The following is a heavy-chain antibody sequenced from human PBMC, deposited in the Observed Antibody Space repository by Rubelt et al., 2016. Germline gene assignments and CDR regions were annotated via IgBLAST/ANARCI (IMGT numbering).Heavy chain of an antibody. CDR2: IWYDGSNK. CDR1: GFTVSVNY. V-gene: IGHV3-33*01. Sequence: VQLVESGGGLIQLGGSLRLSCAVSGFTVSVNYMCWVRQAPGKGLEWVAVIWYDGSNKYYADSVKGRFTISRDNSKNTLYLHMHSRGAVDTAVSYCAREVRISVWNDAFDFWGQGKMVTVSS. J-gene: IGHJ3*01. D-gene: IGHD1-1*01. CDR3: AREVRISVWNDAFDF.